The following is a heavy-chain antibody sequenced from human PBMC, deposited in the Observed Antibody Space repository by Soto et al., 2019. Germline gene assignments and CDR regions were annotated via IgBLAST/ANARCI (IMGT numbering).Heavy chain of an antibody. CDR3: ARDYSYAWDY. J-gene: IGHJ4*02. D-gene: IGHD3-16*01. Sequence: EVQLLESGGGLVQPGGSLRLSCAVSGFTFSSFAMSWVRQAPGKGLEWVSVISSSGGTTYYADSVKGRFTISRDNSTNTLYLQMNSLRAEDTAVYDCARDYSYAWDYWGQGTLVTVSS. CDR2: ISSSGGTT. V-gene: IGHV3-23*01. CDR1: GFTFSSFA.